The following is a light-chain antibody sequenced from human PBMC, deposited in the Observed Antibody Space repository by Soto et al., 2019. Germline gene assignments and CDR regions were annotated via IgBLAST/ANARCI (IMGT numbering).Light chain of an antibody. J-gene: IGKJ1*01. CDR2: KTS. V-gene: IGKV1-5*03. CDR1: QPINPW. CDR3: QQYYSRAT. Sequence: DIHMTQSPSTVSASVGDRVTITCRASQPINPWLAWHQQKPGKAPKVLIYKTSDLENGVPSRFSGSGSGTEFPLPFSCLQPDDFATYYCQQYYSRATFGQGTRVEV.